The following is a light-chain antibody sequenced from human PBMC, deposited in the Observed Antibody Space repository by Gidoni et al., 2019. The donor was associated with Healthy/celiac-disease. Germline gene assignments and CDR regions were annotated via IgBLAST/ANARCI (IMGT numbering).Light chain of an antibody. J-gene: IGKJ4*01. CDR2: LGS. Sequence: DIVMTQSPLSLPVTPGEPASISCRSSQSLLHSNGYNYLDWYLQKPGQSPQLLIYLGSNRASGVPDRLSGSGSGTDFTLKISRVEAEDVGVYYCMQALQTDSRRTFGGGTKVEIK. CDR3: MQALQTDSRRT. V-gene: IGKV2-28*01. CDR1: QSLLHSNGYNY.